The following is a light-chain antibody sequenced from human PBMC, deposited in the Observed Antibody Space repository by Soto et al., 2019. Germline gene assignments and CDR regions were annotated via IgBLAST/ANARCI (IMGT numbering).Light chain of an antibody. CDR2: SAS. CDR3: QQYHSSPYT. CDR1: QSISGSSY. J-gene: IGKJ2*01. Sequence: EIVLTQSPGTLSLSPGERATLSCRASQSISGSSYLAWYQQRPGQAPRLLIYSASSRATGIPERFSGSGSGTDFTLTISRLEPEDFAVYFCQQYHSSPYTFGQGTKLEIK. V-gene: IGKV3-20*01.